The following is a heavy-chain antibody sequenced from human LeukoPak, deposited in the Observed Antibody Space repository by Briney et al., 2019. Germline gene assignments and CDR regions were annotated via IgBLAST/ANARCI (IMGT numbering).Heavy chain of an antibody. Sequence: PGGSLRLSCAASVLTLSSYTMCWVRQTLRGGREWVSAIRGRVGSTYYTQSVEGRFTISRDNSKNTLYLQMNSLRAKDTAVYYCAKEGDFYDILTDYWGQGTLVTVSS. J-gene: IGHJ4*02. V-gene: IGHV3-23*01. D-gene: IGHD3-9*01. CDR2: IRGRVGST. CDR3: AKEGDFYDILTDY. CDR1: VLTLSSYT.